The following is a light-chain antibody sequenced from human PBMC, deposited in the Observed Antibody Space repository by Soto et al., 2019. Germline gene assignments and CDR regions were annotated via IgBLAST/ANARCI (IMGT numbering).Light chain of an antibody. J-gene: IGLJ2*01. Sequence: QSVLTQPASVSGSPGQSITISCTGTSSDVGGYNYVSWYQQYPGKAPKLMIYDVSNRPSGVSNRFSGSKSGNTASLTISGLQAEDEADDYCSSYTSSSTPPVVFGGGTKLTVL. V-gene: IGLV2-14*01. CDR2: DVS. CDR3: SSYTSSSTPPVV. CDR1: SSDVGGYNY.